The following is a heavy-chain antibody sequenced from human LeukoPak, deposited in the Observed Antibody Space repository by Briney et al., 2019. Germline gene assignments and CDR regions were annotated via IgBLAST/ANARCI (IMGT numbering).Heavy chain of an antibody. CDR2: ISAYNGIT. D-gene: IGHD6-19*01. CDR3: ARDHGYSSGWYQRNDAFDI. V-gene: IGHV1-18*01. Sequence: GASVKVSCKASGYTFTSYGISWVRQAPGQGLEWMGWISAYNGITNYAQKLQGRVTMTTDTSTSTAYMELRSLRSDDTAVYYCARDHGYSSGWYQRNDAFDIWGQGTMVTVSS. J-gene: IGHJ3*02. CDR1: GYTFTSYG.